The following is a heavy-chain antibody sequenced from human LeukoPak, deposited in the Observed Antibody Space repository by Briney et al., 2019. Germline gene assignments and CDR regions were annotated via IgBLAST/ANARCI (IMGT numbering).Heavy chain of an antibody. J-gene: IGHJ4*02. V-gene: IGHV2-5*02. CDR2: IYWDDDK. D-gene: IGHD2-2*01. CDR1: GFSLSTSGVG. CDR3: AHLNCSSTSCQGVYFDY. Sequence: KESGPTLVKPTQTLTLTCTFSGFSLSTSGVGVGWIRQPPGKALEWLALIYWDDDKRYSPSLKSRLTITKDTSKNRVVLTMTNMDPVDTATYYCAHLNCSSTSCQGVYFDYWGQGTLVTVSS.